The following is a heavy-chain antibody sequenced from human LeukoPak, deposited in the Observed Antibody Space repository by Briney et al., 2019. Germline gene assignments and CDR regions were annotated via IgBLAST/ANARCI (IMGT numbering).Heavy chain of an antibody. CDR2: ISSSGSTI. CDR1: GFTFSSYS. V-gene: IGHV3-48*01. Sequence: PGGSLRLSCAASGFTFSSYSMNWVRQASGKGLEWVSFISSSGSTIYYADSVKGRFTISRDNAKNSLYLQMNSLRGEDTAVYYCARDAYSGYERTDYWGQGTLVTVSS. CDR3: ARDAYSGYERTDY. D-gene: IGHD5-12*01. J-gene: IGHJ4*02.